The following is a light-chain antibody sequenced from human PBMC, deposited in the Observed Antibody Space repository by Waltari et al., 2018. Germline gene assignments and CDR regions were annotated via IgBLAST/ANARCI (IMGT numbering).Light chain of an antibody. CDR2: DAS. CDR3: QQYNTYSGT. J-gene: IGKJ1*01. Sequence: DIQMTQSPSTLSASVGDRVTITCRASQSISSWLAWYQQKPGKAPKLLNYDASSLESGVPSRFSGSRSGTEFTLTISSLQPDDFATYYCQQYNTYSGTFGQGTKVEVK. CDR1: QSISSW. V-gene: IGKV1-5*01.